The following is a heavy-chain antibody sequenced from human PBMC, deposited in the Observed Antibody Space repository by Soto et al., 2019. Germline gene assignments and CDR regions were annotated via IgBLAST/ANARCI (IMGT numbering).Heavy chain of an antibody. CDR1: GASIRDYY. CDR2: IYYTGTT. V-gene: IGHV4-59*01. Sequence: SETLSLTGTVSGASIRDYYWSWIRQPPGKGLKRIGYIYYTGTTNYNPSLKSRVTISVDTSKNQISLKLNSVTAADTAMYYCAGLKHFEYPGQGT. J-gene: IGHJ4*02. D-gene: IGHD2-15*01. CDR3: AGLKHFEY.